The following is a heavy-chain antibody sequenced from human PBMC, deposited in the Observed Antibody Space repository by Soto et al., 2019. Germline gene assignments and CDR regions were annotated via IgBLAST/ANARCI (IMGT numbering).Heavy chain of an antibody. J-gene: IGHJ6*02. V-gene: IGHV3-23*01. CDR2: ISGSGGST. CDR3: AKVQYYGSGSYYDAYYYYGMDV. Sequence: GGSLRLSCAASEFTFSSYAMSWVRQAPGKGLEWVSAISGSGGSTYYADSVKGRFTISRDNSKNTLYLQMNSLRAEDTAVYYCAKVQYYGSGSYYDAYYYYGMDVWGQGTTVTVSS. D-gene: IGHD3-10*01. CDR1: EFTFSSYA.